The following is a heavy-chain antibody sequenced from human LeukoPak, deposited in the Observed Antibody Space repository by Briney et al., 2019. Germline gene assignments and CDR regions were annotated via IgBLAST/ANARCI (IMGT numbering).Heavy chain of an antibody. CDR1: GGLISISTYY. J-gene: IGHJ6*03. CDR2: IYYSGTT. Sequence: SETLSLTCTVSGGLISISTYYWGWIRQPPGKGLEWIESIYYSGTTHYNPSLKSRVTIAVDTSKNQFSLKLSSVTAADTAVYYCARVEEGYGSGRRENYYYYYMDVWGKGTTVTISS. CDR3: ARVEEGYGSGRRENYYYYYMDV. D-gene: IGHD3-10*01. V-gene: IGHV4-39*07.